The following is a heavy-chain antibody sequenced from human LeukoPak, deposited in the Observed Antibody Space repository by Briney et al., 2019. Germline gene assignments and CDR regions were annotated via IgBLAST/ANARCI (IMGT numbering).Heavy chain of an antibody. CDR1: GFTFSSYE. V-gene: IGHV3-48*03. J-gene: IGHJ4*02. D-gene: IGHD3-10*01. CDR2: ISSSGSTI. CDR3: ARETIWFGELLIEGLLDY. Sequence: GGSLRLSCAASGFTFSSYEMNWVRQAPGKGLEWVSYISSSGSTIYYADSVKGRFTISRDNAKNSLYLQMNSLRAEDTAVYYCARETIWFGELLIEGLLDYWGQGTLVTVSS.